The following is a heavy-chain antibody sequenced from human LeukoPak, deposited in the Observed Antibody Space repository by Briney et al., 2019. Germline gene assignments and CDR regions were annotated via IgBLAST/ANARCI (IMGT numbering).Heavy chain of an antibody. D-gene: IGHD2-2*01. CDR2: IYYSGST. V-gene: IGHV4-59*01. Sequence: SETLSLTCTVSGGSLSSYYWSWIRQPPGKALEWIGNIYYSGSTNYNPSLKSRVTISLDTSKIQFSLKLSSVTAADTAVYYCARAAVVPAAGLDSWGQGTLVTVSS. CDR1: GGSLSSYY. CDR3: ARAAVVPAAGLDS. J-gene: IGHJ4*02.